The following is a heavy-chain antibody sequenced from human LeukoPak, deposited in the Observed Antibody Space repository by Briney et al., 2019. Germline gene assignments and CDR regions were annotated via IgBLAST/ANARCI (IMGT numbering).Heavy chain of an antibody. J-gene: IGHJ4*02. CDR2: ISDSGGTT. V-gene: IGHV3-23*01. D-gene: IGHD2-2*02. Sequence: GGSLRLSCAASGFIFTSYAMHWVRQAPGKGLEWVSGISDSGGTTDYADSVKGRFAISRDNSNNTLYLQMNSLRAEDTAVYYCAKARSGSSSSCYNYWGQGTLVTVSS. CDR3: AKARSGSSSSCYNY. CDR1: GFIFTSYA.